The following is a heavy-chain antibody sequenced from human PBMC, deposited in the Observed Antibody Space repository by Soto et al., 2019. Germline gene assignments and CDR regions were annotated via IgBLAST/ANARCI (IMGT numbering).Heavy chain of an antibody. CDR2: FNPYTGGT. CDR3: ARLGGEIGTGFEP. V-gene: IGHV1-46*01. J-gene: IGHJ5*02. Sequence: QGQLVQSGAEVKKPGASVKVSCKASGYTFTTYYIHWMRQAPGQGLEWMGMFNPYTGGTRYAHKVQGRVTMTGETSTGTGYMGLSRLRSDDTAVYYCARLGGEIGTGFEPRGQGTLVTVSS. D-gene: IGHD3-16*01. CDR1: GYTFTTYY.